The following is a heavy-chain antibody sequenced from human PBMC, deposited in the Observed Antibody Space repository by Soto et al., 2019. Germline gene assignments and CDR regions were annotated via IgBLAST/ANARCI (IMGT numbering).Heavy chain of an antibody. V-gene: IGHV5-10-1*01. J-gene: IGHJ6*02. Sequence: GESLKISCKGSGYSFTSYWISWVRQMPGKGLEWMGRIDPSDSYTNYSPSFQGHVTISADKSISTAYLQWSSLKASDTAMYYCAMLFDERQYGSGSPYYYYGMDVWGQGTTVTVSS. CDR2: IDPSDSYT. D-gene: IGHD3-10*01. CDR1: GYSFTSYW. CDR3: AMLFDERQYGSGSPYYYYGMDV.